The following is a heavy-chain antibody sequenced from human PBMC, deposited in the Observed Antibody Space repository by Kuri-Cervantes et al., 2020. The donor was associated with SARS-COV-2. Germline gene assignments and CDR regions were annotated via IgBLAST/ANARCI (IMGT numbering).Heavy chain of an antibody. V-gene: IGHV1-69*13. CDR1: GGTFSSYA. J-gene: IGHJ6*02. D-gene: IGHD3-10*01. CDR2: IIPTFGTA. CDR3: ARRMVRGLYYYYGMDV. Sequence: SVKVSCKASGGTFSSYAISWVRQAPGQGLEWMGGIIPTFGTANYAQKFQGRVTITADESTSTAYMELSSLRAEDTAVYYCARRMVRGLYYYYGMDVWGQGTTVTVSS.